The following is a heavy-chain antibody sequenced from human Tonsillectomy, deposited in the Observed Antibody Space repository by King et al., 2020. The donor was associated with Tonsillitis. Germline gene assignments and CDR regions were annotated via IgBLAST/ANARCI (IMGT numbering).Heavy chain of an antibody. J-gene: IGHJ4*02. CDR3: ARGSGYSSRFTRY. CDR1: GFTFSSYS. Sequence: VQLVESGGGLVQPGGSLRLSCAASGFTFSSYSMNWVRQAPGKGLEWVSYISSSSSNIYYADSVKGRFTISRDNAKNSLYLQMNSLRAEDTAVYYCARGSGYSSRFTRYGGQGTLVTVSS. V-gene: IGHV3-48*01. CDR2: ISSSSSNI. D-gene: IGHD6-13*01.